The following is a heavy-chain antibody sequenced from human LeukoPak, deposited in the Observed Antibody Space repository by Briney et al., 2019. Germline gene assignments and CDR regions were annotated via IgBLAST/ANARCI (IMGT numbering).Heavy chain of an antibody. CDR2: MNPNSGNT. CDR1: GYTFTSYD. CDR3: ARLAGAFGYCSSTSCLGWFDP. J-gene: IGHJ5*02. Sequence: ASVTVSCKASGYTFTSYDINWVRQAPGQGLEWMGWMNPNSGNTGYAQKFQGRVTMTRNTSISTAYMELSSLRSEDTAVYYCARLAGAFGYCSSTSCLGWFDPWGQGTLVTVSS. D-gene: IGHD2-2*01. V-gene: IGHV1-8*01.